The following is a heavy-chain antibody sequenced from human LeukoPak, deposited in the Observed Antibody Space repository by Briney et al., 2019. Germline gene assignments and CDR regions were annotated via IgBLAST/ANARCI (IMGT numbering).Heavy chain of an antibody. V-gene: IGHV3-15*01. Sequence: GGSLRLSCAASGFTFSNAWMSWVRQAPGKGLEWVGRIKSKTHGGTTDYAAPVKGRFTISRDDSKDTLYLQINSLKTEDTAVYYCTTGTDYYGSSGYYLDDAFDIWGQGTMVTVSS. D-gene: IGHD3-22*01. CDR2: IKSKTHGGTT. CDR3: TTGTDYYGSSGYYLDDAFDI. J-gene: IGHJ3*02. CDR1: GFTFSNAW.